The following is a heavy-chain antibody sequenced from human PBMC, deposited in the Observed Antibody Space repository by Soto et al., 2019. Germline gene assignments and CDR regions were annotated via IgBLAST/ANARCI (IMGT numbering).Heavy chain of an antibody. CDR1: GYTFTSYG. D-gene: IGHD3-22*01. CDR3: ARSSPPTYYYDSSGYWWVFDY. Sequence: SVKVSCKASGYTFTSYGISWVRQAPGQGLEWMGWISAYNGNTNYAQKLQGRVTMTTDTSTSTAYMELRSLRSDDTAVYYCARSSPPTYYYDSSGYWWVFDYWGQGTLVTVSS. CDR2: ISAYNGNT. V-gene: IGHV1-18*01. J-gene: IGHJ4*02.